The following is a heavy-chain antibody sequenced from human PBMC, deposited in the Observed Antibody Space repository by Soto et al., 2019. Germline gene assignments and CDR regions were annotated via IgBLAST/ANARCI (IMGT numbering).Heavy chain of an antibody. CDR1: VFTFISYG. J-gene: IGHJ6*02. V-gene: IGHV3-30*18. CDR2: ISYDGSNK. Sequence: GWSLRLACASSVFTFISYGMQWVRQAPGKGLEWVAVISYDGSNKYYADSVKGRFTISRDNSKNTLYLQMNSLRAEDTAVYYCAKVLNRKDYYYYGMDVWGQGTTVTVSS. CDR3: AKVLNRKDYYYYGMDV.